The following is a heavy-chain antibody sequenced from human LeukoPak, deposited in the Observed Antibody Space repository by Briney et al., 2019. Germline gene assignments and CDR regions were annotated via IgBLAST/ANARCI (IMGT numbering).Heavy chain of an antibody. CDR3: ARRGGGAWGAFDI. D-gene: IGHD3-16*01. CDR2: INAGNGNT. V-gene: IGHV1-3*03. CDR1: GYTFTSYA. J-gene: IGHJ3*02. Sequence: ASVKVSCKASGYTFTSYAMHWVRQAPGQRLEWMGWINAGNGNTKYSQEFQGRVTITRDTSASTAYMELSSLRSEDMAVYYCARRGGGAWGAFDIWGQGTMVTVSS.